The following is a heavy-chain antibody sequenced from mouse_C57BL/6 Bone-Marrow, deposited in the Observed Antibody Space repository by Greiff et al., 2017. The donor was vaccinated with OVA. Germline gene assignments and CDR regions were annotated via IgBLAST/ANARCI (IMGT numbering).Heavy chain of an antibody. CDR3: AGITTVVADYFDY. V-gene: IGHV1-64*01. D-gene: IGHD1-1*01. CDR2: IHPNSGST. CDR1: GYTFTSYW. J-gene: IGHJ2*01. Sequence: QVQLQQPGAELVKPGASVKLSCKASGYTFTSYWMHWVKPRPGQGLEWIGMIHPNSGSTNYNEKFKSKATLTVDKSSSTAYMQLSSLTSEDSAVYYCAGITTVVADYFDYWGQGTTLTVSS.